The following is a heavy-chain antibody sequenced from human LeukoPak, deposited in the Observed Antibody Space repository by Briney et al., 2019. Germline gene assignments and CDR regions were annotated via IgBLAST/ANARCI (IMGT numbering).Heavy chain of an antibody. CDR3: AKDFRKSGSPPVGAFDI. Sequence: PGGSLRLSCAASGFTFSSYAMSWVRQAPGKGLEWVSSISGSGGSTYYADSVKGRFTISRDNSKNTLYLQMNSLRAEDTALYYCAKDFRKSGSPPVGAFDIWGQGTMVTVSS. CDR1: GFTFSSYA. V-gene: IGHV3-23*01. J-gene: IGHJ3*02. D-gene: IGHD1-26*01. CDR2: ISGSGGST.